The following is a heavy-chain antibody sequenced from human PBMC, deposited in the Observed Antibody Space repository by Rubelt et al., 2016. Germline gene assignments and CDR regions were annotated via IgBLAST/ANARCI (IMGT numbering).Heavy chain of an antibody. V-gene: IGHV4-34*01. CDR3: ARHFPSGIDYYDSSGYSNLFIDY. Sequence: VQLQQWGAGLLKPSETLSLTCAVYGGSFSGYYWSWIRQPPGKGLEWIGEINHSGSTNYNPYLKSRVTISVDTSKKQFYLKLSSVTAADTAVYYCARHFPSGIDYYDSSGYSNLFIDYWGQGTLVTVSS. D-gene: IGHD3-22*01. CDR2: INHSGST. CDR1: GGSFSGYY. J-gene: IGHJ4*02.